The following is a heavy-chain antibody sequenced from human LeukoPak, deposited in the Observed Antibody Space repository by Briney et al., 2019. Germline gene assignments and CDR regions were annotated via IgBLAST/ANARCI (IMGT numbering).Heavy chain of an antibody. D-gene: IGHD6-19*01. CDR2: IETDGSST. CDR1: GFTFRSYW. J-gene: IGHJ4*02. CDR3: ARDPSAVAGFFDS. Sequence: PGGSLRLSCAASGFTFRSYWMHWVRQAPGKGLVWVSRIETDGSSTSYADSVKGRFTVSRDNAKNTLYLQMNSLRAEDTAVYYCARDPSAVAGFFDSWGQGTLVTASS. V-gene: IGHV3-74*01.